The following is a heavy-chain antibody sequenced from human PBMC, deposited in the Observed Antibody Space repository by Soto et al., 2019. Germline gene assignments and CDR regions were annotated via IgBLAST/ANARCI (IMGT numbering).Heavy chain of an antibody. CDR3: ARDIVSDV. CDR2: INAGNGNT. J-gene: IGHJ6*02. V-gene: IGHV1-3*01. Sequence: ASVKVSCKASGYTFTNFGISWVRQAPGQRLEWMGWINAGNGNTKYSQKFQGRVTITRDTSASTAYMELSSLRSEDTAVYYCARDIVSDVWGQGTTVTVSS. CDR1: GYTFTNFG. D-gene: IGHD2-15*01.